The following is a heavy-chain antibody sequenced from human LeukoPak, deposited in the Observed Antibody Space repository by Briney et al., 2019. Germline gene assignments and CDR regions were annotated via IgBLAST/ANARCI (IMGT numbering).Heavy chain of an antibody. CDR3: ARVRRRALSGFDY. V-gene: IGHV4-61*02. CDR2: IHISGST. CDR1: GASISSGSYY. Sequence: KSSQTLSLTCTVSGASISSGSYYWSWIRQPAGKGLEWIGRIHISGSTNYNPSLKSRVTISIDTSKNQFSLKLSSVTAADTAVYYCARVRRRALSGFDYWGQGTLVTVSS. D-gene: IGHD2-2*01. J-gene: IGHJ4*02.